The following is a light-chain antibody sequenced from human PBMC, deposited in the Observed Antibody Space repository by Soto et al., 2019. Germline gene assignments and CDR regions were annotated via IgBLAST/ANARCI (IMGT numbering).Light chain of an antibody. CDR2: EVS. CDR3: SSLTTSNTRV. Sequence: QSVLTQPASVSGSPGQSIAISCTGTSSDVGAYDFVSWYQQHPDKAPKLLIYEVSNRPSGVSDRFSGSKSVNTATLTISGLQAEDEADYYCSSLTTSNTRVFGTGTKLTVL. V-gene: IGLV2-14*03. J-gene: IGLJ1*01. CDR1: SSDVGAYDF.